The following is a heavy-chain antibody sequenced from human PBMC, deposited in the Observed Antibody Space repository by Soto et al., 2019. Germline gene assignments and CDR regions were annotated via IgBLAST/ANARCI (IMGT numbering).Heavy chain of an antibody. CDR3: AKDGNPIPYLTGYSSYYYYYGMDV. V-gene: IGHV3-23*01. J-gene: IGHJ6*02. CDR2: ISGSGGST. D-gene: IGHD3-9*01. CDR1: GFTFSSYA. Sequence: GGSLRLSCAASGFTFSSYAMSWVRQAPGKGLEWVSAISGSGGSTYYADSVKGRFTISRDNSKNTLYLQMNSLRAEDTAVYYCAKDGNPIPYLTGYSSYYYYYGMDVWGQGTTVTVSS.